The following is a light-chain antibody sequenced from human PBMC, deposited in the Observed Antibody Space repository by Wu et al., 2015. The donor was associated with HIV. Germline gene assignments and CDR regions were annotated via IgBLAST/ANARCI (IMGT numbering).Light chain of an antibody. Sequence: EVVMTQSPVTLSVSPGERATLACRASESVGGDVAWYQQKPGQAPRLLIYGAVTRPTGIPARFRGSGSGTEFTLTFTSMESEDSAYLXXXIXNWPLTFGAGTKVEI. J-gene: IGKJ4*01. V-gene: IGKV3-15*01. CDR2: GAV. CDR1: ESVGGD. CDR3: XIXNWPLT.